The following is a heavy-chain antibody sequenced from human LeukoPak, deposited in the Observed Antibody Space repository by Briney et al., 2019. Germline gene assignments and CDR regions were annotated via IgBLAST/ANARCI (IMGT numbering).Heavy chain of an antibody. CDR2: ISGSGGST. CDR1: GFTFSSYV. J-gene: IGHJ4*02. V-gene: IGHV3-23*01. D-gene: IGHD3-16*01. CDR3: AKGDYGDY. Sequence: PGGSLRLSCAASGFTFSSYVMTWVRQAPGKGLEWVSAISGSGGSTYYADSVKGHFTISRDNSKKTLYLQMNSLRVEGTAIYYCAKGDYGDYWGQGTLVTVSS.